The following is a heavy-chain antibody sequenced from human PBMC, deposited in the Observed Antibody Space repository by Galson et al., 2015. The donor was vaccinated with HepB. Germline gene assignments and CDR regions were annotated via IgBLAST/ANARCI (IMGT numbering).Heavy chain of an antibody. CDR2: IGPYNRDT. V-gene: IGHV1-18*01. CDR1: GYTFSTYS. Sequence: SVKVSCKASGYTFSTYSITWVRQAPGQGLEWMGWIGPYNRDTNYARKFQGRVTMTTDTFTSTAYMELRRLRSDDTAFYYCARGALVGVVGGSQNNWFAPWGQGTLVTVSS. J-gene: IGHJ5*02. CDR3: ARGALVGVVGGSQNNWFAP. D-gene: IGHD2-15*01.